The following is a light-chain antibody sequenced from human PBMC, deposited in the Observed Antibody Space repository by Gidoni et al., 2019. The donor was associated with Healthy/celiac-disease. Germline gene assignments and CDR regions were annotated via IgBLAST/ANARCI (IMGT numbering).Light chain of an antibody. CDR1: QSIRSY. V-gene: IGKV1-39*01. CDR3: QQRYSPPIT. J-gene: IGKJ5*01. CDR2: AAS. Sequence: DIQMTHTRSSLSASVGDSVTITCRASQSIRSYLNWYQQKPGKAPNLLIYAASNLQSGVPSRFSGSGSGTDFTLTISSLQPEDFAAYYCQQRYSPPITFGQGTRLEIK.